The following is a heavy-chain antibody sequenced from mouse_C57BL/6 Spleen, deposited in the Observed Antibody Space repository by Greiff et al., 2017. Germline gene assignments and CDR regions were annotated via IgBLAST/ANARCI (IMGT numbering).Heavy chain of an antibody. Sequence: QVQLKESGPGLVQPSQSLSITCTVSGFSLTSYGVHWVRQSPGKGLEWLGVIWRGGSTDYNAAFMSRLSITKDNSKSQVFFKMNSLQADDTAIYYCAKNYDGYYGAMDYWGQGTSVTVSS. CDR1: GFSLTSYG. CDR3: AKNYDGYYGAMDY. V-gene: IGHV2-5*01. D-gene: IGHD2-3*01. J-gene: IGHJ4*01. CDR2: IWRGGST.